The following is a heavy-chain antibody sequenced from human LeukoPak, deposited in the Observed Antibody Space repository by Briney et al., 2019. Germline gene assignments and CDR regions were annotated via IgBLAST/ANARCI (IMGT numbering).Heavy chain of an antibody. Sequence: GGSLRLSCAASGFTFSSYSMNWVRQAPGKGLEWVSSISSSSSYIYYADSVKGRFTISRDNAKNSLYLQMNSLRAEDTAVYYCARSLWFGKSANFDYWGQGTLVTVSS. CDR2: ISSSSSYI. V-gene: IGHV3-21*01. J-gene: IGHJ4*02. D-gene: IGHD3-10*01. CDR1: GFTFSSYS. CDR3: ARSLWFGKSANFDY.